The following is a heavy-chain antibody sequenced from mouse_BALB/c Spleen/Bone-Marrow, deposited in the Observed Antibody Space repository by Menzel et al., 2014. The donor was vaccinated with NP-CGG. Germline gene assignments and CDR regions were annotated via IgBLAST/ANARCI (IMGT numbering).Heavy chain of an antibody. CDR2: INPYNDGT. D-gene: IGHD2-14*01. Sequence: QLQESGPELVKPGVSVKMSCKAYGYTFTSYVMHWVKQKPGQGLEWIGYINPYNDGTKYNEKFKGKATLTSDKSSSTAFMELSSLTSEDSAVYYCARYDYAKDYWDQGTTVTVSS. J-gene: IGHJ4*01. CDR1: GYTFTSYV. CDR3: ARYDYAKDY. V-gene: IGHV1-14*01.